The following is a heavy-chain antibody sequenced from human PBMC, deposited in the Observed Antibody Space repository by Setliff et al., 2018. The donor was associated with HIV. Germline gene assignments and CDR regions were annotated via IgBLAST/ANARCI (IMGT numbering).Heavy chain of an antibody. CDR1: DGSFSGYS. CDR3: VRSGYDLYYFDY. CDR2: VSRGGST. V-gene: IGHV4-34*03. D-gene: IGHD5-12*01. Sequence: SETLSLTCGVDDGSFSGYSWSWIRQSPGKGLEWIGEVSRGGSTTYNPSLTGRVSVSVDTSKSQFSLKLSSVTAADTAVYYCVRSGYDLYYFDYWGQGTLVTVSS. J-gene: IGHJ4*02.